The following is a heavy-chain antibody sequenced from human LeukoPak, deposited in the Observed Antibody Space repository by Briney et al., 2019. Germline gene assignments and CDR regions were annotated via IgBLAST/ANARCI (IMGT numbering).Heavy chain of an antibody. V-gene: IGHV1-18*01. CDR3: ARELDGSGSYSYYYYYYMDV. CDR2: IITYNGNT. D-gene: IGHD3-10*01. J-gene: IGHJ6*03. Sequence: ASVKVSCKASGYTFTSYDINWVRQATGQGLEWMGWIITYNGNTNYAQKLQGRVTMTTDTSTSTAYMELRSLRSDDTAVYYCARELDGSGSYSYYYYYYMDVWGKGTTVTVSS. CDR1: GYTFTSYD.